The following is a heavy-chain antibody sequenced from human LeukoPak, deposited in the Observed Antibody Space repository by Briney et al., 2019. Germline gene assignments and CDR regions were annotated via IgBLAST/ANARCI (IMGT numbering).Heavy chain of an antibody. CDR2: ISASGGGT. V-gene: IGHV3-23*01. CDR1: GFTFSNYA. J-gene: IGHJ1*01. CDR3: ATYSSLNRREFQY. Sequence: GGSLRLSCAAYGFTFSNYALIWVRQAPGKGLEWVSTISASGGGTFYADSVRGRFTISRDNSKNTLYLQMNSLRAEDTAVYYCATYSSLNRREFQYWGQGTLLTVSS. D-gene: IGHD3-22*01.